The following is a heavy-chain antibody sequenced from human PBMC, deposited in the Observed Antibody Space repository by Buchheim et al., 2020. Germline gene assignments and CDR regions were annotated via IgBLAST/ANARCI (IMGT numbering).Heavy chain of an antibody. J-gene: IGHJ6*02. CDR2: INHSGST. CDR3: ARGGRGYSYGSYYYYGMDV. Sequence: QVQLQQWGAGLLKPSETLSLTCAVYGGSFSGYYWSWIRQPPGKGLEWIGEINHSGSTNYNPSLKSRVTISVDTSKNQFSLKLSSVTAADTAVYDCARGGRGYSYGSYYYYGMDVWGQGTT. CDR1: GGSFSGYY. D-gene: IGHD5-18*01. V-gene: IGHV4-34*01.